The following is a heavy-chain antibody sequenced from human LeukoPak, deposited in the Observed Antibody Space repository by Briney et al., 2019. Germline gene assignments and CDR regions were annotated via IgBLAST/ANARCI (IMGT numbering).Heavy chain of an antibody. Sequence: SQTLSLTCTVSGGSISSGSYYWSWFRQPAGKGLEWIGRIYTSRSTNYNPSLKSRVTISVDTSKNQFSLKLSSVTAADTAVYYCARRGPLSADAFDIWGQGTMVTVSS. V-gene: IGHV4-61*02. CDR1: GGSISSGSYY. CDR2: IYTSRST. J-gene: IGHJ3*02. CDR3: ARRGPLSADAFDI. D-gene: IGHD2-2*01.